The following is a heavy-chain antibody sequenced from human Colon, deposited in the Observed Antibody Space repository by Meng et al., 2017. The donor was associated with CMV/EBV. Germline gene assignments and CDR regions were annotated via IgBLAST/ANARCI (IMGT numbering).Heavy chain of an antibody. D-gene: IGHD2-2*03. J-gene: IGHJ3*02. CDR3: VRDMDASQGSAFDI. V-gene: IGHV1-2*02. Sequence: ASVKVSCKTSGYSFAAHYMHWVRKAPGQGLEWMGLIHPTTGAADYAQKFSDRVTMTRDMSITTFYMELRRLTSDDTAVYYCVRDMDASQGSAFDIWGQGTMVTVSS. CDR1: GYSFAAHY. CDR2: IHPTTGAA.